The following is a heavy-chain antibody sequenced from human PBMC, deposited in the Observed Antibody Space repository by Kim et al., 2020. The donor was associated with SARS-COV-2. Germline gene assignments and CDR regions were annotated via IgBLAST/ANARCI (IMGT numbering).Heavy chain of an antibody. D-gene: IGHD3-16*01. Sequence: SETLSLTCSVSGGSLNNHYWSWIRQRPGKGLEWIGYIYYTGSTNYKSSLKGRATISVDTTMNQFSLRLTSITTADTAVYYCARGGLNWFDPWGQGTLVTVSS. CDR1: GGSLNNHY. CDR3: ARGGLNWFDP. J-gene: IGHJ5*02. CDR2: IYYTGST. V-gene: IGHV4-59*11.